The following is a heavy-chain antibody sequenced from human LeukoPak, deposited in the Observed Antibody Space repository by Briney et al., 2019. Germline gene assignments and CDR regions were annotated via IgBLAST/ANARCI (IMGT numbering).Heavy chain of an antibody. J-gene: IGHJ3*02. CDR2: IRYDGSNK. V-gene: IGHV3-30*02. CDR3: ARVHQMGYDIDAFDI. CDR1: GFTFSSYG. Sequence: QPGGSLRLSCAASGFTFSSYGMHWVRQAPGKGLEWVAFIRYDGSNKYYADSVKGRFTISRDNSKNTLYLQMNSLRAEDTAVYYCARVHQMGYDIDAFDIWGQGTMVTVSS. D-gene: IGHD2-8*01.